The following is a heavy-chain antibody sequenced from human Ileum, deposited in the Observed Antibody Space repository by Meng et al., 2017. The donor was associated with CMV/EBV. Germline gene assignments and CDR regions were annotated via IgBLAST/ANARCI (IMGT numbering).Heavy chain of an antibody. Sequence: QSQLMESGPGQVKPSATPSLTCTVSGAPITISGDYWGWVRQSPGKELDWIGSVYHTGRTYHNPSLKSRVTISIHTSKNQFSLKLSSVTVADTALYYCARSDILTGFAIDHWGQGPLVTVSS. CDR2: VYHTGRT. D-gene: IGHD3-9*01. V-gene: IGHV4-39*07. CDR3: ARSDILTGFAIDH. CDR1: GAPITISGDY. J-gene: IGHJ4*02.